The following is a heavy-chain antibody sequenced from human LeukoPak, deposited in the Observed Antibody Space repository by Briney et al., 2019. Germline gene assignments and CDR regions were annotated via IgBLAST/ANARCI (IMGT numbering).Heavy chain of an antibody. V-gene: IGHV5-51*01. CDR1: GYSFTSYW. J-gene: IGHJ4*02. D-gene: IGHD6-19*01. Sequence: GESLQISCKGSGYSFTSYWIGWVRQMPGKGLEWMGIIYPGDSDTRYSPSFQGQVTISADKSISTAYLQWSSLKASDTAMYYCARPEPFSSGMMGSVGYWGQGTLVTVSS. CDR3: ARPEPFSSGMMGSVGY. CDR2: IYPGDSDT.